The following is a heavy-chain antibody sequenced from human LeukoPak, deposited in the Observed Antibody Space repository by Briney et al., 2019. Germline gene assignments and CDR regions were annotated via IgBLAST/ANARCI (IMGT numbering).Heavy chain of an antibody. CDR1: GGSMTNYY. Sequence: PSETLSLTCTVSGGSMTNYYWSWIRQPAGKGLEWIGRMYFSGRTHYNPSLKSRVTMSVDTSKNQFSLKVSSVTAADTAVYYCARVRSDGSYFDYWSQGTLVTVSP. J-gene: IGHJ4*02. CDR3: ARVRSDGSYFDY. V-gene: IGHV4-4*07. CDR2: MYFSGRT. D-gene: IGHD1-26*01.